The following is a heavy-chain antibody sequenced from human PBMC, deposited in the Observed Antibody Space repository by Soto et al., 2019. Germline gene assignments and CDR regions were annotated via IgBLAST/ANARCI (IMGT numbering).Heavy chain of an antibody. D-gene: IGHD2-15*01. Sequence: QVQLQKWGAGLLKPSETLSLTCAVYGGSFSGYYWSWIRQPPGKGLEWIGEINHSGRTNYNPSLKSRVTIPVDTSKNQWSLQLSSLTATDTAIYDCARRCSGDPCYWYFPPWGRGTPVTVS. CDR2: INHSGRT. CDR3: ARRCSGDPCYWYFPP. J-gene: IGHJ2*01. CDR1: GGSFSGYY. V-gene: IGHV4-34*01.